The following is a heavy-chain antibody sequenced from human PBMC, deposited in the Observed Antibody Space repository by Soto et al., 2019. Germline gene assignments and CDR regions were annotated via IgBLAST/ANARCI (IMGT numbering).Heavy chain of an antibody. Sequence: SETLSLTCAVYGGSFSGYYGTWIRQPPGKGLEWIGEINHRGSTKYNPSLKSRVTISVDTSKNQFSLNLSSVTAADTAVYYCARGHDFWSGTPFDFWGHGTLVTVSS. D-gene: IGHD3-3*01. CDR1: GGSFSGYY. V-gene: IGHV4-34*01. CDR3: ARGHDFWSGTPFDF. J-gene: IGHJ4*01. CDR2: INHRGST.